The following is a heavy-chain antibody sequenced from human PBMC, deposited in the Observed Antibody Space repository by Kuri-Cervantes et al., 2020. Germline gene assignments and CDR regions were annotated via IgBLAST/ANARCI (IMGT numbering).Heavy chain of an antibody. CDR2: IYHSGST. Sequence: SETLSLTCTVSGYSISSGYYWGWIRQPPGKGLEWIGDIYHSGSTYYNPSLKSRVTISVDTSKNQFSLKLSSVTAADTAVYYSARASDYGDYVGCFDYWGQGTLVTVSS. CDR3: ARASDYGDYVGCFDY. D-gene: IGHD4-17*01. J-gene: IGHJ4*02. CDR1: GYSISSGYY. V-gene: IGHV4-38-2*02.